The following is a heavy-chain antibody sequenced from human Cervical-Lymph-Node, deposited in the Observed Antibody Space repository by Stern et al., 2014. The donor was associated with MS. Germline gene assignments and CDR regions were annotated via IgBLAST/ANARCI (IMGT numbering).Heavy chain of an antibody. CDR3: ARGIGLRSGSYSFVWFDP. CDR1: GYTFTSYG. V-gene: IGHV1-18*04. J-gene: IGHJ5*02. Sequence: VQLVQSGAEVKKPGASVKVSCKASGYTFTSYGISWVRQAPGQGLEWMGWISAYNGNTNYAQRLQGRVTMTTDTSTSTAYMELRSLRSDDTAVYYCARGIGLRSGSYSFVWFDPWGQGTLVTVSS. CDR2: ISAYNGNT. D-gene: IGHD1-26*01.